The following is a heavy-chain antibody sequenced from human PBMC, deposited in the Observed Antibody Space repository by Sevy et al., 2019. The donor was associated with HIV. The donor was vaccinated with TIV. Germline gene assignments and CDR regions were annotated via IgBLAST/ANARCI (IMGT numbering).Heavy chain of an antibody. D-gene: IGHD3-10*01. V-gene: IGHV3-21*01. CDR2: ISSSSSYI. CDR3: ARGSPYYYGSGSSDWFDP. Sequence: GGSLRLSCAASGFTFSSYSMNWVRQAPGKGLEWVSSISSSSSYIYYPDSVKGRFTISRDNAKNSLYLQMNSLRAEDTAVYYCARGSPYYYGSGSSDWFDPWGQGTLVTVSS. J-gene: IGHJ5*02. CDR1: GFTFSSYS.